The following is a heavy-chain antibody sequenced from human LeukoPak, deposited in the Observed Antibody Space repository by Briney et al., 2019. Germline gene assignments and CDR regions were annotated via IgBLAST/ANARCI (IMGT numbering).Heavy chain of an antibody. CDR3: ARDDGVATITYYYYYMDV. CDR2: VNPNSGGT. CDR1: GHTFTGYY. Sequence: ASVTVSCTASGHTFTGYYMHWVRQAPGQGLEWMGWVNPNSGGTNYAQKFQGRVTMTRDTSISTAYMELSRLRSDDTAVYYCARDDGVATITYYYYYMDVWGKGTTVTVSS. J-gene: IGHJ6*03. D-gene: IGHD5-12*01. V-gene: IGHV1-2*02.